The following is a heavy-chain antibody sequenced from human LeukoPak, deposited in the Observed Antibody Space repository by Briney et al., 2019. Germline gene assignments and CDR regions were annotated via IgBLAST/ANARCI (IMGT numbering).Heavy chain of an antibody. CDR3: GDGYWSRLEPPFASLLDL. J-gene: IGHJ5*02. D-gene: IGHD6-13*01. CDR1: GYTFTSYG. V-gene: IGHV1-18*01. CDR2: ISAYNGNT. Sequence: ASVKVSCKASGYTFTSYGISWVRQAPGQGLEWMGWISAYNGNTNYAQKLQGRVTMTTDTSTSTAYIELRSLRYDDTAVYYRGDGYWSRLEPPFASLLDLWGQGTLVTVSS.